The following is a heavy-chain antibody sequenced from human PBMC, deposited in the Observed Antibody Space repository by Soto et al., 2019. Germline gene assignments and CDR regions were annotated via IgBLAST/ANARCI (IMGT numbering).Heavy chain of an antibody. CDR2: IYYSGST. V-gene: IGHV4-31*03. Sequence: QVQLQESGPGLVKPSQTLSLTCTVSGGSISSGGYYWSWIRQHPGKGLEWIGYIYYSGSTYYNPSLKSRVTISGDTSKIQFSLKLSSVTAADTAVYYCARLSITTEVGYFDLWGRGTLVTVSS. D-gene: IGHD3-22*01. CDR1: GGSISSGGYY. J-gene: IGHJ2*01. CDR3: ARLSITTEVGYFDL.